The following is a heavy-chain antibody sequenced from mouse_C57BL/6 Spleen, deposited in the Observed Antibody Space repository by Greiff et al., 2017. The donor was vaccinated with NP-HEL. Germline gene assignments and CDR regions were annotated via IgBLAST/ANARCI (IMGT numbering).Heavy chain of an antibody. J-gene: IGHJ3*01. CDR3: VRSMPMAY. CDR2: IRSKSNNYAT. D-gene: IGHD2-3*01. Sequence: KGLEWVARIRSKSNNYATYYADSVKDRFTISRDDSESMLYLQMNNLKTEDTAMYYCVRSMPMAYWGQGTLVTVSA. V-gene: IGHV10-1*01.